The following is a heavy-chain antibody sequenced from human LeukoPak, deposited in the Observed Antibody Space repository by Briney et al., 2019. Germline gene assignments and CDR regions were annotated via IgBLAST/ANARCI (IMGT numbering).Heavy chain of an antibody. Sequence: ASVKVSCKASGYTFTSYGISWVRQAPGQGLEWMGWISAYNGNTNYAQKLQGRVTMTTDTSTSTAYMKLRSLRSDDTAVYYCARPIAVAGTLFFDLWGQGTLVTVSS. CDR2: ISAYNGNT. CDR3: ARPIAVAGTLFFDL. CDR1: GYTFTSYG. D-gene: IGHD6-19*01. V-gene: IGHV1-18*04. J-gene: IGHJ4*02.